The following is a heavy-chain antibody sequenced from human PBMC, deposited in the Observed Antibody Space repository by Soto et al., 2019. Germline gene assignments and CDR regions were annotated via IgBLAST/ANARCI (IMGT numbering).Heavy chain of an antibody. CDR3: AKDRATMVRGVDAFDI. V-gene: IGHV3-23*01. CDR2: ISGSGGST. J-gene: IGHJ3*02. CDR1: GFTFSSYA. D-gene: IGHD3-10*01. Sequence: GGSQRLSCAASGFTFSSYAMSWVRQAPGKGLEWVSAISGSGGSTYYADSVKGRITISRDNSKNTLYLQMNSLRAEDTAVYYCAKDRATMVRGVDAFDIWGQGTMVTVSS.